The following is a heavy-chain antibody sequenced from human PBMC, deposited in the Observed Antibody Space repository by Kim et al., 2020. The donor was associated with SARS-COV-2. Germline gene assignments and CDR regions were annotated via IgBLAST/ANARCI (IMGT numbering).Heavy chain of an antibody. CDR1: GGTFSSYA. D-gene: IGHD1-26*01. CDR3: ASPHSGSYYGYYFDY. CDR2: IIPIFGTA. Sequence: SVKVSCKASGGTFSSYAISWVRQAPGQGLEWMGGIIPIFGTANYAQKFQGRVTITADESTSTAYMELSSLRSEDTAVYYCASPHSGSYYGYYFDYWGQGTLVTVSS. J-gene: IGHJ4*02. V-gene: IGHV1-69*13.